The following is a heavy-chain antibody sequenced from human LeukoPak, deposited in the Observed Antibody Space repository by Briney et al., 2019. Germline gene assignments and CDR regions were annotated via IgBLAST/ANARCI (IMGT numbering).Heavy chain of an antibody. J-gene: IGHJ6*02. D-gene: IGHD3/OR15-3a*01. CDR3: ATLAWTAPYGMDV. Sequence: ASVKVPCKVSGYTLTEFSMHWVRQAPGKGLEWMGGFDPEDGETIYAQKFQGRVTMTEDTSTDTAYMELSSLRSEDTAVYYCATLAWTAPYGMDVWGQGTRSPSP. CDR2: FDPEDGET. CDR1: GYTLTEFS. V-gene: IGHV1-24*01.